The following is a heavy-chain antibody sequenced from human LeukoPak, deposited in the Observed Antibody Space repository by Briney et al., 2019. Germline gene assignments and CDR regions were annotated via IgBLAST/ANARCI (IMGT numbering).Heavy chain of an antibody. V-gene: IGHV4-59*01. CDR2: IYYSGST. CDR1: GGSISSYY. D-gene: IGHD3-22*01. Sequence: SETLSLTCTVSGGSISSYYWSWIRQPPGKGLEWSEYIYYSGSTNYNPSLKSRVTISVDTSKNQFSLKLSSVTAADTAVYYCARATYYYDSSGYSNWFDPWGQGTLVTVSS. J-gene: IGHJ5*02. CDR3: ARATYYYDSSGYSNWFDP.